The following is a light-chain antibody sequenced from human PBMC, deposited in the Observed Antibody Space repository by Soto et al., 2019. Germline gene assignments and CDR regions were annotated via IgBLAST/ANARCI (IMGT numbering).Light chain of an antibody. V-gene: IGKV3-15*01. J-gene: IGKJ5*01. Sequence: EIVLTQSPATLSLSPGERATLSCRASQSVSSYLAWYQQKPGQAPRLLIYGASTRATGIPDRFSGSGSGTEFSLTINSLQSEDIAVYFCQQYNNWPPNFGQGTRLEIK. CDR2: GAS. CDR3: QQYNNWPPN. CDR1: QSVSSY.